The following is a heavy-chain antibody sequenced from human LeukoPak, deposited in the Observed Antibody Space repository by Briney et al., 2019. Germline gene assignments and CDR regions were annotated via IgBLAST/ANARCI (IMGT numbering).Heavy chain of an antibody. CDR2: ISGSGGST. V-gene: IGHV3-23*01. CDR1: GFTFSSYA. CDR3: AKQVAGTSLFDY. J-gene: IGHJ4*02. Sequence: GGSLRLSCAASGFTFSSYAMSWVRQAPGKGLEWVSAISGSGGSTYYADSVKGRFTISRDNSKNTLYLQMNSLRAGDTAVYYCAKQVAGTSLFDYWGQGTLVTVSS. D-gene: IGHD6-19*01.